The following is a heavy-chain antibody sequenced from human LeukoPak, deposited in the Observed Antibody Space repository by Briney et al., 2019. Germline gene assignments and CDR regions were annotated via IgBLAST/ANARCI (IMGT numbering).Heavy chain of an antibody. CDR3: AKESAQWLVGNWFDP. J-gene: IGHJ5*02. CDR1: GYTSINYY. D-gene: IGHD6-19*01. V-gene: IGHV1-46*01. Sequence: GASVKVSCKASGYTSINYYIHWVRQAPGQGLEWMGMINPSGGNTTYAQRFQGRVTMTRDTSTSTVYMELSSLTSDDTAVYYCAKESAQWLVGNWFDPWGQGTLVTVSS. CDR2: INPSGGNT.